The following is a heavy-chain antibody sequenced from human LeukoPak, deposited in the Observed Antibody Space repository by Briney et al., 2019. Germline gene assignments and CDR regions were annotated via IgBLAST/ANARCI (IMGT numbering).Heavy chain of an antibody. D-gene: IGHD6-13*01. CDR1: GGSFSGYY. V-gene: IGHV4-34*01. J-gene: IGHJ1*01. Sequence: SETLSLTCAVYGGSFSGYYWSWIRQSPGKGLEWIGEINHSGSTNYNPSLKSRVTISVDTSKNQFSLKLSSVTAADTAVYYCARGRYSSSWYPSAEYFQHWGQGTLVTVSS. CDR3: ARGRYSSSWYPSAEYFQH. CDR2: INHSGST.